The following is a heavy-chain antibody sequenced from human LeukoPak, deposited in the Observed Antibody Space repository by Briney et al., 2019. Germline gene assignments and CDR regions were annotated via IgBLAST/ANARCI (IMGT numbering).Heavy chain of an antibody. CDR1: GFNFSSYA. J-gene: IGHJ4*02. CDR3: AKDHFRGGDSSGCFDY. D-gene: IGHD3-22*01. V-gene: IGHV3-23*01. Sequence: GGSLRLSCAASGFNFSSYAISWVRQAPGKGLEWVSAISGSGGSTYYADSVKGRFTISRDNSKNTLYLQMNSLRAEDTAVYYCAKDHFRGGDSSGCFDYWGQGTLVTVSS. CDR2: ISGSGGST.